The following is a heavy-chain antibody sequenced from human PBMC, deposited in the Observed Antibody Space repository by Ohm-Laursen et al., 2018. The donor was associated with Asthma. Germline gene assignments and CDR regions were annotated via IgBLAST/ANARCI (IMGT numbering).Heavy chain of an antibody. D-gene: IGHD2-15*01. V-gene: IGHV1-69*01. CDR3: ARKAGSCITSNCYSLDF. Sequence: SSVKVSCKSLGGPFSTSVFGWVRQAPGQGLEWLGGINSVFGTSTYAQKFHDRFTITADESTSTVYMTLSSLTSEDTAVYYCARKAGSCITSNCYSLDFWGQGTLVTVSS. CDR1: GGPFSTSV. J-gene: IGHJ4*02. CDR2: INSVFGTS.